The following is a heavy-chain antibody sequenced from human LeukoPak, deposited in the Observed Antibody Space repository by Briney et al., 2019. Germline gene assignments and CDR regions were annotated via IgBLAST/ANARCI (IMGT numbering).Heavy chain of an antibody. V-gene: IGHV4-39*07. CDR3: ASYRGYTSLYYFDY. Sequence: SETLSLTCTVSGGSISSSSYYWGWIRQPPGKGLEWIGSIYYSGSTYYNPSLKSRVTISVDTSKNQFSLKLSSVTAADTAVYYCASYRGYTSLYYFDYWGQGTLVTVSS. J-gene: IGHJ4*02. CDR2: IYYSGST. CDR1: GGSISSSSYY. D-gene: IGHD5-18*01.